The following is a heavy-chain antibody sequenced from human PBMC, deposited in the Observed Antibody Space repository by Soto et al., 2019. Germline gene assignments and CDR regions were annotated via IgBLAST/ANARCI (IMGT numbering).Heavy chain of an antibody. V-gene: IGHV3-15*01. CDR3: TTDFSSTSWDYYYYYYCMDV. D-gene: IGHD2-2*01. CDR1: GFTFSNAW. J-gene: IGHJ6*02. CDR2: IKSKTDGGTT. Sequence: EVQLVESGGGLVKPGGSLRLSCAASGFTFSNAWMSWVRQAPGKGLEWVGRIKSKTDGGTTDYAAPVKGRFTISRDDSKNKLYLQMNSLKTEDTAVYYCTTDFSSTSWDYYYYYYCMDVWGQGTTVTVSS.